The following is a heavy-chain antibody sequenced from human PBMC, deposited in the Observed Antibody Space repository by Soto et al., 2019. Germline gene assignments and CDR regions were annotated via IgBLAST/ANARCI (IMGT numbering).Heavy chain of an antibody. CDR3: ARHGAQYQPVPALYYGLDV. J-gene: IGHJ6*02. CDR1: GYSFTSYW. V-gene: IGHV5-51*01. CDR2: IYPGDSDT. D-gene: IGHD2-2*01. Sequence: GESLKISCKGSGYSFTSYWIGWVRPMPGKGLEWMGIIYPGDSDTRYSPSFQGQDTISADKSISTANLQWSSLKASDTAMYFCARHGAQYQPVPALYYGLDVWGQGTTVTVSS.